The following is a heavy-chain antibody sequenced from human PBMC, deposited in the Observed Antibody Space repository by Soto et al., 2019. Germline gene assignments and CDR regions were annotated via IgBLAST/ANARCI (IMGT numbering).Heavy chain of an antibody. CDR1: GFTFSSYA. D-gene: IGHD1-7*01. V-gene: IGHV3-23*01. CDR3: AKVRGGTSPFNWNYGCFDP. CDR2: ISGGGGST. Sequence: GGSLRLSCAASGFTFSSYAMTWVRQAPGKGLEWVSTISGGGGSTYYADSVKGRFTISRDNSKNTLYLQMSSLRAEDTAIYYCAKVRGGTSPFNWNYGCFDPWGQGTLVTVSS. J-gene: IGHJ5*02.